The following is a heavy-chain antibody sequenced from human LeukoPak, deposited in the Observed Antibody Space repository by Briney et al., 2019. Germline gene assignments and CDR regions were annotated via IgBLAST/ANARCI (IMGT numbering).Heavy chain of an antibody. J-gene: IGHJ6*02. Sequence: SETLSLTCTVPGGXMKSYYWSWIRQPPGKGLEWIGYIYYSGSTKYNPSLKSRVTISADTSKNQFSLNLSSVTAADTAVYFCARDAMEYYGMDVWGQGTTVTVSS. CDR1: GGXMKSYY. CDR2: IYYSGST. V-gene: IGHV4-59*01. CDR3: ARDAMEYYGMDV. D-gene: IGHD2-2*01.